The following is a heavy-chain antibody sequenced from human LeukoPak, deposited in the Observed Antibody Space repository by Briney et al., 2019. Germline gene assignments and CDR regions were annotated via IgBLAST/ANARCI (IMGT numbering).Heavy chain of an antibody. CDR3: AKGRNSVDYYYMDV. Sequence: PGGSLRLSCAASGFTFNSYAMTWVRQAPGKGLEWVSAISSSGGSTYYAGPVKGRFTISRDNSKNTLYLQMNSLRAEDTAIYYCAKGRNSVDYYYMDVWGKGTTVTVSS. D-gene: IGHD1-14*01. V-gene: IGHV3-23*01. CDR1: GFTFNSYA. J-gene: IGHJ6*03. CDR2: ISSSGGST.